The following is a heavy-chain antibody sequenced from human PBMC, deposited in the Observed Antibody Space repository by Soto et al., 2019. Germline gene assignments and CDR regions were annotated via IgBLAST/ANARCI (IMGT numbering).Heavy chain of an antibody. CDR1: GFTFSTYG. V-gene: IGHV3-30*18. CDR2: ISYDGSNK. CDR3: AKTRLEWLSDEAFDI. D-gene: IGHD3-3*01. J-gene: IGHJ3*02. Sequence: QVQLVESGGGVVQPGRSMRLSCAASGFTFSTYGMHWVRQAQGKGLEWVAVISYDGSNKFYVDSVKGRFTVSRDNSKNTLYLQMNSLTAEDMALYYCAKTRLEWLSDEAFDIWGQGTMVTVSS.